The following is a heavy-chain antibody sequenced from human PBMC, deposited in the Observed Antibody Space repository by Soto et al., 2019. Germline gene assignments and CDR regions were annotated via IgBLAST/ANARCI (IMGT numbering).Heavy chain of an antibody. Sequence: QVQLVQSGAEVKKPGSSVKVSCKASGGTFSSYAISWVRQAPGQGLEWMGGIIPIFGTANYAQKFQGRVTITADESTNTVYMEWSSLRSEGTVVYYCAGHGNGLELRDYYYCYGMDVWGPGNTVTVFS. CDR1: GGTFSSYA. D-gene: IGHD1-7*01. CDR2: IIPIFGTA. CDR3: AGHGNGLELRDYYYCYGMDV. J-gene: IGHJ6*02. V-gene: IGHV1-69*01.